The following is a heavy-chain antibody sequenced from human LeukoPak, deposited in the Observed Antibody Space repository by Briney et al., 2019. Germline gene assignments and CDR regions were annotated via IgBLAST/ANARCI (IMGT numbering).Heavy chain of an antibody. J-gene: IGHJ4*02. D-gene: IGHD3-3*01. CDR2: ISSSSTYI. Sequence: GGSLRLSCAASGFTFSSYSMNWVRQAPGKGLEWVSSISSSSTYIYYADSVKGRFTISRDNAKNSLYLQMNSLRDEDTAVYYCAGSYYDFWSGYSFDYWGQGTLVTVSS. CDR1: GFTFSSYS. V-gene: IGHV3-21*01. CDR3: AGSYYDFWSGYSFDY.